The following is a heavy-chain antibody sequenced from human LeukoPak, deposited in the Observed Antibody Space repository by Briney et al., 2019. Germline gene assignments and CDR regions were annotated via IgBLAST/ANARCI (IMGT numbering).Heavy chain of an antibody. J-gene: IGHJ6*03. CDR1: GFTFRSYS. CDR2: ISSSSSYR. V-gene: IGHV3-21*01. D-gene: IGHD5-12*01. CDR3: ARYLATSDYYYYYMDV. Sequence: GGCVRLSCAASGFTFRSYSMNWVRQAGGKGREGVSSISSSSSYRDFADAVRGRLTISRDNAKNSLYLQINSLRAEDTAVNYCARYLATSDYYYYYMDVWGKGTTVTVSS.